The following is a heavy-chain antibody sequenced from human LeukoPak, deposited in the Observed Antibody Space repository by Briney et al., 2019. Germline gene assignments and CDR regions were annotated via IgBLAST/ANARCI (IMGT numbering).Heavy chain of an antibody. J-gene: IGHJ4*02. CDR2: ISSSGSTI. CDR3: ARDRAPRTIFVVVIMFDY. V-gene: IGHV3-48*03. D-gene: IGHD3-3*01. CDR1: GFTFSSYE. Sequence: QPGGSLRLSCAASGFTFSSYEMNWVRQAPGKGLEWVSYISSSGSTIYYADSVKGRFTISRDNAKNSLYLQMNSLRAEDTAVYYCARDRAPRTIFVVVIMFDYWGQGTLVTVSS.